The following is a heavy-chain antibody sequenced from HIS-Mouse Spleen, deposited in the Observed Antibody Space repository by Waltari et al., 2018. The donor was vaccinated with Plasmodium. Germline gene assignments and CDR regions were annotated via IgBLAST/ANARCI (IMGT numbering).Heavy chain of an antibody. CDR1: GFSLSTSGMC. CDR3: ARTTYSSSSAKYYYYGMDV. Sequence: QVTLRESGPALVKPTQTLTLTCTFSGFSLSTSGMCVSWIRQPPGKALEWLARIDWDDDKYYRTSLKTRLTISKDTSKNQVVLTMTNMDPVDTATYYCARTTYSSSSAKYYYYGMDVWGQGTTVTVSS. D-gene: IGHD6-6*01. CDR2: IDWDDDK. J-gene: IGHJ6*02. V-gene: IGHV2-70*15.